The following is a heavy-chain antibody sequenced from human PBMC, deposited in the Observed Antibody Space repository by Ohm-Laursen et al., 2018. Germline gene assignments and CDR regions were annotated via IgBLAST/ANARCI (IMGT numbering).Heavy chain of an antibody. V-gene: IGHV1-46*01. J-gene: IGHJ4*02. CDR1: GYTFTNYY. Sequence: VSVKVSCKASGYTFTNYYMHWVRQAPGQGLEWMGIINTGGGSTSHAQKFQGRLTMTRDTSTSTVYMELSSLRSEDTAVYYCARSKGLFDYWGQGTLVTVSS. CDR3: ARSKGLFDY. CDR2: INTGGGST.